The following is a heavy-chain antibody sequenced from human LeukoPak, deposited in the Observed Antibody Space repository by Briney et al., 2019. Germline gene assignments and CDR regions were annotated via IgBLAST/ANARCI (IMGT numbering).Heavy chain of an antibody. V-gene: IGHV1-69*13. J-gene: IGHJ3*02. CDR2: IIPIFGTA. CDR1: GGTFSSYA. CDR3: AVASVTVVADAFDI. Sequence: GASVKVSCKASGGTFSSYAISWVRQAPGQGLEWMGGIIPIFGTANYAQKFQGRVTITADESTSTAYMELSSLRSEDTAVYYCAVASVTVVADAFDIWGQGTMVTVSS. D-gene: IGHD4-23*01.